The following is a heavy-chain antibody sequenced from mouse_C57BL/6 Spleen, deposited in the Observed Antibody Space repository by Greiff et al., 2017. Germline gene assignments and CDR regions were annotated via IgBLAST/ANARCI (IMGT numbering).Heavy chain of an antibody. CDR3: ARHEDYGSIPYYFDY. CDR1: GYTFTEYT. CDR2: FYPGSGSI. Sequence: VKLQESGAELVKPGASVKLSCKASGYTFTEYTIHWVKQRSGQGLEWIGWFYPGSGSIKYNEKFKDKATLTADKSSSTVYMELSRLTSEDSAVYFCARHEDYGSIPYYFDYWGQGTTLTVSS. V-gene: IGHV1-62-2*01. J-gene: IGHJ2*01. D-gene: IGHD1-1*01.